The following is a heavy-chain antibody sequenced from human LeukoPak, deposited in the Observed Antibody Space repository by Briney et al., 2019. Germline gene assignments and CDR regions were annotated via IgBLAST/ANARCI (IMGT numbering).Heavy chain of an antibody. J-gene: IGHJ4*02. CDR3: ARDGLNTAMVTKVAAAGMDY. D-gene: IGHD5-18*01. V-gene: IGHV1-46*01. CDR2: MNPSGGST. Sequence: GASVKVSCKASGYTFTGYYMHWVRQAPGQGLEWMGIMNPSGGSTSYAQKFQGRVTMTRDMSTSTVYMELSSLRSEDTAVYYCARDGLNTAMVTKVAAAGMDYWGQGTLVTVSS. CDR1: GYTFTGYY.